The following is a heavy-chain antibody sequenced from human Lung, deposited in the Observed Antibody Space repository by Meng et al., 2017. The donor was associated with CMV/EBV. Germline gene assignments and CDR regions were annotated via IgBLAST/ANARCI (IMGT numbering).Heavy chain of an antibody. V-gene: IGHV5-51*01. CDR1: GYSFTSYW. CDR3: ARWGYAGGDAFDI. D-gene: IGHD3-16*01. CDR2: IYPGDSDT. Sequence: GEXXKISCKGSGYSFTSYWIGWVRQMPGKGLEWMGIIYPGDSDTRYSPSFQGQVTISADKSISTAYLQWSSLKASDTAMYYCARWGYAGGDAFDIWGQGTXVNVSS. J-gene: IGHJ3*02.